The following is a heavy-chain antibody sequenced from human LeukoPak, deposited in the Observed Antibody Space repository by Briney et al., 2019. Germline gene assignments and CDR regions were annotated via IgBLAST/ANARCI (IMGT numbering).Heavy chain of an antibody. CDR3: ARERERSYSNYAWFDP. J-gene: IGHJ5*02. CDR1: GGTFSSYA. CDR2: IIPIFGTA. Sequence: ASVKVSCKASGGTFSSYAISWVRQAPGQGLEWMGGIIPIFGTANYAQKFQGRVTITTDESTSTAYMELSSLRSGDTAVYYCARERERSYSNYAWFDPWGQGTLVTVSS. V-gene: IGHV1-69*05. D-gene: IGHD4-11*01.